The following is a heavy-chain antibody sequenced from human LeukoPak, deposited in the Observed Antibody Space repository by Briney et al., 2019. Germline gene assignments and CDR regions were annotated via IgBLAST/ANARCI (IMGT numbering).Heavy chain of an antibody. J-gene: IGHJ4*02. V-gene: IGHV3-21*01. CDR2: ISSSSSYI. CDR3: ARDMEGHCSGGSCTAFDS. D-gene: IGHD2-15*01. Sequence: GESLGLSCEASGFKFSGYSMNWVRQAPGKGLEWVSSISSSSSYIYYADSVKGRFTISRVNAKNALYLQIDSLRAEDTAVYYCARDMEGHCSGGSCTAFDSWCPGTLVTVSS. CDR1: GFKFSGYS.